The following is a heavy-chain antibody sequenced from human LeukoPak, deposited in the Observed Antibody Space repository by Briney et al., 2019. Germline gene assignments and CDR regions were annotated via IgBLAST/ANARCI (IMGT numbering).Heavy chain of an antibody. Sequence: GGSLRLSCAASGFTFSSYSMNWVRQAPGKGLEWVSSISASGRSIYYADSVKGRFTTSRDNAKNSLYLQMNSLRAEDTAVYYCATMSGFDYWGQGTLVTVSS. CDR3: ATMSGFDY. J-gene: IGHJ4*01. CDR2: ISASGRSI. V-gene: IGHV3-21*01. CDR1: GFTFSSYS. D-gene: IGHD3-10*02.